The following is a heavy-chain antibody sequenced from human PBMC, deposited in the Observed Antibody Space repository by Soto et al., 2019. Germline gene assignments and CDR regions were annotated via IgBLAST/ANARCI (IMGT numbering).Heavy chain of an antibody. J-gene: IGHJ6*03. CDR3: ARGKKSNYYYMDV. Sequence: QVLLEQSGAEVKKPGASVKVSCKTSGYNFAAYYIHWVRQAPGQGLEWMGWINANNGGTNYAQKFQGWVTMTRDTSINTAYMEVTRMTSDDTAVYYCARGKKSNYYYMDVWGEGTTVTVSS. V-gene: IGHV1-2*04. CDR1: GYNFAAYY. CDR2: INANNGGT.